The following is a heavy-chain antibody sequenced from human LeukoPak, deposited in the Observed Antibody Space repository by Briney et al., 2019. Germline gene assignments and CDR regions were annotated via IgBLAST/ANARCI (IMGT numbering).Heavy chain of an antibody. V-gene: IGHV5-51*01. CDR3: ARLRNRCLDY. Sequence: GESMKISCQGSGYTFTTYWIAWVRQMPGKGLEWMGIIYPGDSDTRYSPSFQGQVTISADKSISTAYLQWSSLKASDTAMYYCARLRNRCLDYWGQGTLVTVSS. D-gene: IGHD1-14*01. J-gene: IGHJ4*02. CDR1: GYTFTTYW. CDR2: IYPGDSDT.